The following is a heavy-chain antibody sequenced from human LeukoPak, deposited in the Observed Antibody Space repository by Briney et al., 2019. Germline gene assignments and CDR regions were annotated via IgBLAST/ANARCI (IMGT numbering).Heavy chain of an antibody. CDR3: ARTGYNYGTPPNY. V-gene: IGHV3-23*01. J-gene: IGHJ4*02. D-gene: IGHD5-18*01. CDR2: ITDSGTGT. Sequence: GGSLRLSCAASGFTFSSYWMSWVRQAPGKGLEWVSGITDSGTGTYYADSVKGRFTISRDNSKNTVYLQMSSLRAEDTAVYYCARTGYNYGTPPNYWGQGTLVTVSS. CDR1: GFTFSSYW.